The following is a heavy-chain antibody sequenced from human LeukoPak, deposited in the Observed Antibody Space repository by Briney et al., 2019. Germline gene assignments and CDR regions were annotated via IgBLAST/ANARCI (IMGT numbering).Heavy chain of an antibody. D-gene: IGHD3-9*01. CDR3: ARDAIYYDILTGYYLPTTYYFDY. V-gene: IGHV3-21*01. Sequence: GGSLRLSCAASGFTFSSYSMNWVRQAPGKGLEWVSSISSSSSYIYYADSVEGRFTISRDNAKNSLYLQMNSLRAEDTAVYYCARDAIYYDILTGYYLPTTYYFDYWGQGTLVTVSS. CDR2: ISSSSSYI. CDR1: GFTFSSYS. J-gene: IGHJ4*02.